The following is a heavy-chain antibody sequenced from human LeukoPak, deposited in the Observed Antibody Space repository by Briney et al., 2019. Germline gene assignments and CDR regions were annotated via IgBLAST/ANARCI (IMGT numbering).Heavy chain of an antibody. D-gene: IGHD5-12*01. V-gene: IGHV3-23*01. CDR1: GFTFSSYA. CDR3: ARDRSGYSLTTGY. J-gene: IGHJ4*02. CDR2: ISGSGGST. Sequence: GGSLRLSCAASGFTFSSYAMSWVRQAPGKGLEWVSAISGSGGSTYYADSVKGRFTISRDNPKNTLYLQMNSLRAEDTAVYFCARDRSGYSLTTGYWGQGTLVTVSS.